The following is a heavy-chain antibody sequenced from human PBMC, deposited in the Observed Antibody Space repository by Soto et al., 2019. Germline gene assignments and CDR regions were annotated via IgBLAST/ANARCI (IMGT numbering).Heavy chain of an antibody. J-gene: IGHJ4*02. V-gene: IGHV4-59*01. CDR3: ARYRREAVAGYTLDN. CDR2: VYNSGST. CDR1: GLSISSYY. Sequence: SEPLSLTCTVSGLSISSYYWTWIRQTPGKGLEWIGYVYNSGSTNYNPSLKSRVTISEDTSKSQFSLKVNSMTAADTAVYYCARYRREAVAGYTLDNWGQGILVTVSS. D-gene: IGHD6-13*01.